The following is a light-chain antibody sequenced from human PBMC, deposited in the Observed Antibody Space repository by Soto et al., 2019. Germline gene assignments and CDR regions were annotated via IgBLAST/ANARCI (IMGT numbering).Light chain of an antibody. J-gene: IGLJ1*01. CDR2: DVT. V-gene: IGLV2-11*01. Sequence: QSVLTQPASVSGSPGQSVTISCTGTSSDVGDYNYVSWYQQRPGKAPKLIIYDVTKRPSGVPDRFSGSKSGNTASLTISGLQAEDEAEYYCCSYAGTYTYVFGTGTKVTVL. CDR3: CSYAGTYTYV. CDR1: SSDVGDYNY.